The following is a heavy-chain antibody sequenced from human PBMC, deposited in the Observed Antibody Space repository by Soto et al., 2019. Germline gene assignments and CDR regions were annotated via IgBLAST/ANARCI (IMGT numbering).Heavy chain of an antibody. CDR3: AREVTMVRGVMSWFDP. Sequence: GESLKISCKGPGYSFTSYWISWVRQMPGKGLEWMGRIDPSDSYTNYSPSFQGHVTISADKSISTAYLQWSSLKASDTAMYYCAREVTMVRGVMSWFDPWGQGTLVTVSS. CDR1: GYSFTSYW. J-gene: IGHJ5*02. V-gene: IGHV5-10-1*01. CDR2: IDPSDSYT. D-gene: IGHD3-10*01.